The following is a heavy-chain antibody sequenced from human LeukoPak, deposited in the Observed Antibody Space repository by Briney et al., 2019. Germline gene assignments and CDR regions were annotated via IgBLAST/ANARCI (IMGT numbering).Heavy chain of an antibody. J-gene: IGHJ6*03. Sequence: GGSLRLSCAASGFTFSSYAMSWVRQAPGKGLEWVSAISGSGGGTYYADSVKGRFTISRDNSKNTLYLQMNSLRAEDTAVYYCARDQGSGINYYYYYMDVWGKGTTVTVSS. V-gene: IGHV3-23*01. CDR3: ARDQGSGINYYYYYMDV. D-gene: IGHD3-10*01. CDR2: ISGSGGGT. CDR1: GFTFSSYA.